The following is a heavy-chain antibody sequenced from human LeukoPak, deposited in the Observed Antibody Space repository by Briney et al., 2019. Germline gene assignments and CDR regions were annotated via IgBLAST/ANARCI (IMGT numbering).Heavy chain of an antibody. J-gene: IGHJ4*02. CDR3: ARVIRTAPGKGYFDY. CDR1: GFMFSTYA. D-gene: IGHD6-13*01. Sequence: QAGGSLGLSCVTSGFMFSTYALSWVRQAPGKGLEWASSISGSGGSTYHADSVKGRFTISRDSSKNTLYLQMNSLRAEDTAIYYCARVIRTAPGKGYFDYWGLGALVTVSS. CDR2: ISGSGGST. V-gene: IGHV3-23*01.